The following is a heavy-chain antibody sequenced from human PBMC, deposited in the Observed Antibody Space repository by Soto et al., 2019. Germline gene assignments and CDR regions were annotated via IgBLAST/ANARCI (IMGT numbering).Heavy chain of an antibody. V-gene: IGHV3-43*01. CDR2: ISWDGGST. J-gene: IGHJ5*02. CDR1: GFTFDDYT. D-gene: IGHD6-13*01. Sequence: GGSLRLSCAASGFTFDDYTMHWVRQAPGKGLEWVSLISWDGGSTYYADSVKGRFTISRDNSKNSLYLQMNSLRTEDTALYYCAKDMARIAAAGKGWFDPWGQGTLVTVSS. CDR3: AKDMARIAAAGKGWFDP.